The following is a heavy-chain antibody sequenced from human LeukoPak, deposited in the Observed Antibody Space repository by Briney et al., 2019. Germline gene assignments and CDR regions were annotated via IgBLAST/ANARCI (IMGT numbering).Heavy chain of an antibody. CDR3: ARDGAHYVWGSYRYTFDY. CDR1: GYTFIDYY. J-gene: IGHJ4*02. CDR2: INPNSGGT. V-gene: IGHV1-2*02. Sequence: ASVKVSCKASGYTFIDYYMHWVRQAPGQGLEWMGWINPNSGGTNYAQNFQGRVTMTRDTSIRTVYMELSSLRSDDTAVYYCARDGAHYVWGSYRYTFDYWGQGTLVTVSS. D-gene: IGHD3-16*02.